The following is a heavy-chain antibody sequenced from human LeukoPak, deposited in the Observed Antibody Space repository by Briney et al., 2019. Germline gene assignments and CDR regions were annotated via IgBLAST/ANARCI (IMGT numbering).Heavy chain of an antibody. Sequence: GGSLRLSCAASGFTVGSNYMSWVRQAPGKGLEWVSVIYSGGSTYYADSVKGRFTISRDNSKNTLYLQMNSLRAEDTAVYYCARAGYYYDSSGYYYVDHWGQGPHVTVSS. CDR3: ARAGYYYDSSGYYYVDH. V-gene: IGHV3-53*01. J-gene: IGHJ4*02. CDR2: IYSGGST. CDR1: GFTVGSNY. D-gene: IGHD3-22*01.